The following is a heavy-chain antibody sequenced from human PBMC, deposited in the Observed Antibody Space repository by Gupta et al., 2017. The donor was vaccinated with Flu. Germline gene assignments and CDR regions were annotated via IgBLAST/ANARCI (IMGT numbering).Heavy chain of an antibody. D-gene: IGHD3-16*01. CDR2: FYYSGNT. CDR3: ARTGIGYSYASDY. V-gene: IGHV4-38-2*01. CDR1: GYSISSGYY. Sequence: QVQLQESGPGLVKPSETLSLTCAVSGYSISSGYYWGWIRQPPGKGLEWIGRFYYSGNTQYNSSLKGRVTLSVDTAKNHFSLRLSSVTAADTAVYYCARTGIGYSYASDYWGRGTLVTVSS. J-gene: IGHJ4*02.